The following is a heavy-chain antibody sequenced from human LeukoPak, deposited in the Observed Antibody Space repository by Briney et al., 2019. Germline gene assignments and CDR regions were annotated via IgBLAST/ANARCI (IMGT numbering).Heavy chain of an antibody. CDR2: IYYSGST. CDR3: ARLSSGWYKGHFDY. Sequence: SETLSLTCTVSSGSISSSSYYWGWIRQPPGKGLEWIGYIYYSGSTNYNPSLKSRVTISVDTSKNQFSLKLSSVTAADTAVYYCARLSSGWYKGHFDYWGQGTLVTVSS. J-gene: IGHJ4*02. V-gene: IGHV4-61*05. D-gene: IGHD6-19*01. CDR1: SGSISSSSYY.